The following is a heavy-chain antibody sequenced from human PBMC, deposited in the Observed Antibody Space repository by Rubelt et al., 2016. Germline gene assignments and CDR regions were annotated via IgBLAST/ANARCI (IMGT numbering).Heavy chain of an antibody. CDR3: ARASGALCFDY. Sequence: EVQLVESGGGLVKPGRFLRLSCTASGFTFGDYAMSWFRQAPGKGLEWVSAISGSGGSTYYADSVKGRFTISRDNSKNTLYLQMTSLRAEDTAVYYCARASGALCFDYWGQGTLVTVSS. CDR2: ISGSGGST. CDR1: GFTFGDYA. J-gene: IGHJ4*02. D-gene: IGHD2-21*01. V-gene: IGHV3-23*04.